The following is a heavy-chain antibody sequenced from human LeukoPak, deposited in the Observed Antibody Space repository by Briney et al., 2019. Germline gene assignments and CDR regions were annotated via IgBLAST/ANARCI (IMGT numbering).Heavy chain of an antibody. D-gene: IGHD5-18*01. Sequence: PGGSLRLSCAASGFTFSSYGMHWVRQAPGKGLEWVAVIWYDGSNKYYADSVKGRFTISRDNSKNTLHLQMNSLRAEDTAVCYCARDQYSYAHAAHWGQGTLVTVSS. CDR1: GFTFSSYG. CDR2: IWYDGSNK. J-gene: IGHJ4*02. V-gene: IGHV3-33*01. CDR3: ARDQYSYAHAAH.